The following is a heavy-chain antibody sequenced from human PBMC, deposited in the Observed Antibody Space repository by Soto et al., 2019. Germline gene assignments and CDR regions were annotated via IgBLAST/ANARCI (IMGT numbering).Heavy chain of an antibody. CDR3: ARALYYDFWSGYEVKPPTYYGMDV. J-gene: IGHJ6*02. CDR1: GFTFSSYA. CDR2: ISYDGSNK. V-gene: IGHV3-30-3*01. D-gene: IGHD3-3*01. Sequence: GSLRLSCAASGFTFSSYAMHWVRQAPGKGLEWVAVISYDGSNKYYADSVKGRFTISRDNSKNTLYLQMNSLRAEDTAVYYCARALYYDFWSGYEVKPPTYYGMDVWGQGTTVTVSS.